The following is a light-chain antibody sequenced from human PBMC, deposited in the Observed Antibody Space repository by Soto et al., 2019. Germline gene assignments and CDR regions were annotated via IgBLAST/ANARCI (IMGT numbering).Light chain of an antibody. CDR1: QSVSSN. Sequence: EIVMTQSPATLSVSPGERETLSCRASQSVSSNLAWYQQKPGQAPRLLIYGASTRATGIPARFSGSGSGTEFTLIIISLQSEDFAVYYCQQYNNWPRTFGQGTKVDIK. CDR2: GAS. CDR3: QQYNNWPRT. V-gene: IGKV3-15*01. J-gene: IGKJ1*01.